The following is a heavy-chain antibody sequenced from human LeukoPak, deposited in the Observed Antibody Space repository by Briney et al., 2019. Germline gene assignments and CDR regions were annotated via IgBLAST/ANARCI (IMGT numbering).Heavy chain of an antibody. CDR2: IYYSGST. Sequence: SETLSLTCTVSGGSISNYYWSWIRQPPGRGLEWIGYIYYSGSTNYNPSLKSRVTISVDTSRDQFSLKLSSVTAADTAVYYCAGFSSNWLNYWFDPWGQGTLVTVSS. V-gene: IGHV4-59*01. CDR1: GGSISNYY. CDR3: AGFSSNWLNYWFDP. D-gene: IGHD6-13*01. J-gene: IGHJ5*02.